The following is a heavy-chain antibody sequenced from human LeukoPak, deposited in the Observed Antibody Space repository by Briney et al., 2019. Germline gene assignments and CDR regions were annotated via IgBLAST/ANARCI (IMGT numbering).Heavy chain of an antibody. CDR2: IYYSGST. V-gene: IGHV4-39*01. D-gene: IGHD1-26*01. CDR1: GGSISSSSYY. CDR3: ARPGGSYYSDAFDI. Sequence: SSETLSLTCTVSGGSISSSSYYWGWIRQPPGKGREWIGSIYYSGSTYYNPSLKSRVTISVDTSKNQFSLKLSSVTAADTAVYYCARPGGSYYSDAFDIWGQGTMVTVSS. J-gene: IGHJ3*02.